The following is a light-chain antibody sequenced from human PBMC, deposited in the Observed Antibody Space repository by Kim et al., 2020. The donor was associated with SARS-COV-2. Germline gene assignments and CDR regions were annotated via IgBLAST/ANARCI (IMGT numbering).Light chain of an antibody. V-gene: IGKV3-15*01. CDR2: GAS. Sequence: FPGERAPLPCRARQSVSRHLAWYPQKPGQAPRLLIYGASTRATGIPARFSGSGSGTEFTLTISSLQSEDFALYYCQHYNNWPPWTFGQGTKVDIK. J-gene: IGKJ1*01. CDR3: QHYNNWPPWT. CDR1: QSVSRH.